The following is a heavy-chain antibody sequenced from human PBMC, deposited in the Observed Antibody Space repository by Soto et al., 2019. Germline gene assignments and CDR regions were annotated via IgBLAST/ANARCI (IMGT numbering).Heavy chain of an antibody. CDR1: GGSISSGGYS. V-gene: IGHV4-30-2*01. CDR2: IYHSGST. CDR3: ARAGVVGATALDY. D-gene: IGHD1-26*01. Sequence: QLQLQESGSGLVKPSQTLSLTCAVSGGSISSGGYSWSWIRQPPGKGLEWIGYIYHSGSTYYNPSLNSRPTXSXVXXKNQFSLQLSSVTAADTAVYYCARAGVVGATALDYWGQGTLVTVSS. J-gene: IGHJ4*02.